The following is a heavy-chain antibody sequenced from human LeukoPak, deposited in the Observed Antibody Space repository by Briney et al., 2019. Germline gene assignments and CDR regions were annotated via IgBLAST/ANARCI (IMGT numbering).Heavy chain of an antibody. CDR1: GFTFSSYG. CDR2: ISYDGSNK. D-gene: IGHD6-13*01. V-gene: IGHV3-30*03. J-gene: IGHJ4*02. Sequence: GGSLRLSCAASGFTFSSYGMHWVRQAPGKGLEWVAVISYDGSNKYYADSVKGRFTISRDNSKNTLYLQMNSLRAEDTAVYYCARVEKGGLFQRANIAAAGTPYFVDYWGQGTLVTVSS. CDR3: ARVEKGGLFQRANIAAAGTPYFVDY.